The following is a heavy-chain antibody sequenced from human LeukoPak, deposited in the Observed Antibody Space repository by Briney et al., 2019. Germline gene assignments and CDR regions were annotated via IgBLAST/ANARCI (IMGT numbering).Heavy chain of an antibody. CDR3: ARCSGGDFDY. CDR1: GFTFSNYE. Sequence: PGGSLRLSCAASGFTFSNYEMNWVRQAPGKGLEWVSYISSSGSNTYYADSVKGRFTISRDNAKNSMYLQMNSLRAEDTAVYYCARCSGGDFDYWGQGTLVTVSS. D-gene: IGHD6-19*01. J-gene: IGHJ4*02. V-gene: IGHV3-48*03. CDR2: ISSSGSNT.